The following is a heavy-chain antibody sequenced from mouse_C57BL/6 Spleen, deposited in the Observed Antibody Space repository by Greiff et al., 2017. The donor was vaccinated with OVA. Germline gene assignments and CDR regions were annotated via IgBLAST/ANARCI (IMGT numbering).Heavy chain of an antibody. J-gene: IGHJ2*01. V-gene: IGHV5-16*01. CDR1: GFTFSDYY. Sequence: EVKLEESEGGLVQPGSSMKLSCTASGFTFSDYYLAWVRQVPEKGLEWVANINYDGSSTYYLDSLKSRFIISRDNAKNILYLQMSSLKSEDTAAYYCARAPNWGYFDYWGQGTTLTVSS. D-gene: IGHD4-1*01. CDR2: INYDGSST. CDR3: ARAPNWGYFDY.